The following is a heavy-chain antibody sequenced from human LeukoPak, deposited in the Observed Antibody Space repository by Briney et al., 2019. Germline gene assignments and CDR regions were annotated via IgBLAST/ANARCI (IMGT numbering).Heavy chain of an antibody. CDR2: VWYDGKNK. D-gene: IGHD3-16*01. CDR1: GFTFSSYG. J-gene: IGHJ6*02. Sequence: PGGSLRLSCAASGFTFSSYGIHWVRKAPGKGLEWVAVVWYDGKNKFYGDSVKGRFTISRDNSKNTVDLQMNSLRVEDTAVYYCAKRGTRATHGMDVWGQGTTVTVSS. V-gene: IGHV3-33*06. CDR3: AKRGTRATHGMDV.